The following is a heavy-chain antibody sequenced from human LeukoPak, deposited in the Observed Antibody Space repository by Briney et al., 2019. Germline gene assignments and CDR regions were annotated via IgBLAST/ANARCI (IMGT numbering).Heavy chain of an antibody. V-gene: IGHV1-46*01. CDR3: ARVKGGSYSHFDY. CDR2: INPSGGST. J-gene: IGHJ4*02. Sequence: ASVKVSCKASRYTFISNYIHWVRQAPGQGLEWMGVINPSGGSTSYAQKFQGSVSMTRDTSTSTVYMELSGLGSEDTAVYYCARVKGGSYSHFDYWGQGTLVTVSS. CDR1: RYTFISNY. D-gene: IGHD1-26*01.